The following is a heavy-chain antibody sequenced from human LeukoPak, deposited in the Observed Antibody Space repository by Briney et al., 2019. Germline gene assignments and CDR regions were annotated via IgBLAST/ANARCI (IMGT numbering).Heavy chain of an antibody. J-gene: IGHJ4*02. D-gene: IGHD5-12*01. CDR2: IYCSGST. V-gene: IGHV4-30-4*01. CDR1: GGSISSGDYY. CDR3: ARERKWLRHFDY. Sequence: SETLSLTCTVSGGSISSGDYYWSWIRQPPGKGLEWIGYIYCSGSTYYNPSLKSRVTISVDTSKNQFSLKLSSVTAADTAVYYCARERKWLRHFDYWGQGTLVTVSS.